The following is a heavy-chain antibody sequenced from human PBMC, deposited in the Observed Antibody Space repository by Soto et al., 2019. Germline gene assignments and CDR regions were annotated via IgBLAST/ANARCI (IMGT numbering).Heavy chain of an antibody. D-gene: IGHD3-3*01. CDR1: GDSIRSYY. V-gene: IGHV4-59*01. Sequence: PSETLSLTCTVSGDSIRSYYWTWIRQPPGRGLEWIGHVYYGGSTNYNPSLQSRVTISLDTSKNQFSLRLTSMTAADAAVYYCARARKGSGSDYYYHYGMDVWGKGTTVTVSS. CDR2: VYYGGST. J-gene: IGHJ6*04. CDR3: ARARKGSGSDYYYHYGMDV.